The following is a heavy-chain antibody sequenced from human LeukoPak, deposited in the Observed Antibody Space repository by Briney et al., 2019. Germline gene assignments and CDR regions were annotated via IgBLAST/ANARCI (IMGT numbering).Heavy chain of an antibody. V-gene: IGHV3-48*03. Sequence: GGSLRLSCAASGFTFSSYEMNWVRQAPGKGLEWVSYISSSGSTIYYADSVKGRFTISRDNAGQSLYLQMSGLRAEDTAVYYCATYTHWVAGDVWGQGTTVTVSS. CDR2: ISSSGSTI. J-gene: IGHJ6*02. CDR3: ATYTHWVAGDV. CDR1: GFTFSSYE. D-gene: IGHD3-16*01.